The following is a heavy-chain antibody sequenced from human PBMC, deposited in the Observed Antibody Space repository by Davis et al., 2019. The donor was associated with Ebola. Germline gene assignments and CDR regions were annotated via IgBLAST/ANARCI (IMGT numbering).Heavy chain of an antibody. J-gene: IGHJ4*02. Sequence: SGPTLVKPTQTLTLTCTVPGFSLSNARMGVSWIRQPPGKALEWLAHIFSNDEKSYSTSLKSRLTISKDTSKSQVVLTMTNMDPVDTATYYCARIRRPDDFDYWGQGTLVTVSS. CDR3: ARIRRPDDFDY. CDR2: IFSNDEK. CDR1: GFSLSNARMG. V-gene: IGHV2-26*01.